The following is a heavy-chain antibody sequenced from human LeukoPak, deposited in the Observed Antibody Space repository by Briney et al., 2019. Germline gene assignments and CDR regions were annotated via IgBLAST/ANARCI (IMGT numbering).Heavy chain of an antibody. V-gene: IGHV3-48*03. Sequence: GGSLRLSCAASGFTFSSYEMNWVRQAPGKGLEWVSYISSYGNSIYYADSVKGRFTISRDNAKNSLYLQMNSLRAEDTAVYYCARNYDYVWGSYRYLGYWGRGTLVTVSS. D-gene: IGHD3-16*02. J-gene: IGHJ4*02. CDR2: ISSYGNSI. CDR3: ARNYDYVWGSYRYLGY. CDR1: GFTFSSYE.